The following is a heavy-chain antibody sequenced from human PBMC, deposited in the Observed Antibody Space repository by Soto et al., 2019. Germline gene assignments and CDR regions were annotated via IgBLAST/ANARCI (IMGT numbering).Heavy chain of an antibody. CDR3: ARDLLIATFYDRSGYYGMDV. V-gene: IGHV4-30-4*01. CDR2: IYYSGST. CDR1: GGSISSGDYY. D-gene: IGHD3-22*01. J-gene: IGHJ6*02. Sequence: PSETLSLTCTVSGGSISSGDYYWSWIRQPPGKGLEWIGYIYYSGSTYYGPSLKSRVTISVDTSKSQFSLKLSSVTAADTAVYYCARDLLIATFYDRSGYYGMDVWGQGTTVTVSS.